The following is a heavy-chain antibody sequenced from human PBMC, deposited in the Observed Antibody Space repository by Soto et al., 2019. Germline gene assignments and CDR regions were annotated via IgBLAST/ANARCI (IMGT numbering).Heavy chain of an antibody. V-gene: IGHV4-4*02. CDR1: GASVSSTYW. J-gene: IGHJ4*02. Sequence: PSETLSLTCAVSGASVSSTYWWSWVRQPPGKGPEWIGEINHRGSANYNPSLKSRVTISVDISKSQFSLRLTSVTAADTTVYYCARYNAASGTYYFDFCGQGGLVTVSS. CDR2: INHRGSA. D-gene: IGHD6-13*01. CDR3: ARYNAASGTYYFDF.